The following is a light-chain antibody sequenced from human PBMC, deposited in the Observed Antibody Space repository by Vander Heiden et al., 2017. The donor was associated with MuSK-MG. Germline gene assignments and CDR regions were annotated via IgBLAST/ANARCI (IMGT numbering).Light chain of an antibody. V-gene: IGKV3-20*01. CDR3: QQYGSARS. CDR1: QSFSSSN. CDR2: GTS. Sequence: DIVLTQSPGTLSLSPGEGATLSCRASQSFSSSNLAWYQQRPGQAPRLLIYGTSSRATGIPDRFSGSGSGTDFTLTISSLEPEDVAVYYCQQYGSARSFGQGTKLEIK. J-gene: IGKJ2*04.